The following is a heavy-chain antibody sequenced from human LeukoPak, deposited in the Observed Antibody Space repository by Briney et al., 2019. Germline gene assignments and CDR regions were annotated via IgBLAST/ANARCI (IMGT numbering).Heavy chain of an antibody. J-gene: IGHJ4*02. D-gene: IGHD6-13*01. CDR3: ARDYGSSWPFDY. CDR2: INQDGSEK. Sequence: GGSLRLSCAASGFTFRSYWMSWVRQAPGKGLEWVANINQDGSEKNFVDSVKGRFTISRDNSKNTLYLQMNSLRAEDTAVYYCARDYGSSWPFDYWGQGTLVTVSS. CDR1: GFTFRSYW. V-gene: IGHV3-7*01.